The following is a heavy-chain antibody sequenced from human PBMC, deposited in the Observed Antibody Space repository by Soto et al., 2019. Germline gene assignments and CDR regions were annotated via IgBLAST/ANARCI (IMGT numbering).Heavy chain of an antibody. J-gene: IGHJ3*02. CDR2: TYIGGMT. CDR3: ARPPWVATFDAFDI. CDR1: VASFTDGSLF. D-gene: IGHD5-12*01. Sequence: SETLSLTCTVSVASFTDGSLFWGWFRHSPGKGVEWIASTYIGGMTYYNPSLRSRVTISVDTSKSQFSLRLNTVTAADTAVYYCARPPWVATFDAFDIWGQGTMVT. V-gene: IGHV4-39*01.